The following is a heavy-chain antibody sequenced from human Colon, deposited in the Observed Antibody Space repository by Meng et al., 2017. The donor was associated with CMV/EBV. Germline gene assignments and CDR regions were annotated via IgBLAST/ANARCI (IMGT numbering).Heavy chain of an antibody. V-gene: IGHV7-4-1*02. CDR3: ATGSVAADGKGY. D-gene: IGHD6-13*01. J-gene: IGHJ1*01. Sequence: SCTSSGYMFTRYNINWVRQPPGQWLEWMGYINPKTANPTYVQGFTGRFVFSLDTSVSTAYLQISSLEAEDTAVYYCATGSVAADGKGYWGQGTLVTVSS. CDR1: GYMFTRYN. CDR2: INPKTANP.